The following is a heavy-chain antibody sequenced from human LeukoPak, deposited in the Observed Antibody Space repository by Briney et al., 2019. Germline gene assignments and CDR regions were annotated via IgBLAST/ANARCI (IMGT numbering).Heavy chain of an antibody. CDR3: AKDRGSSGWGPDY. Sequence: GGSLRLSCAASGFTFSSYGMHWVRQAPGKGLKWVAVISYDGSNKYYADSVKGRFTISRDNSKNTLYLQMNSLRAEDTAVYYCAKDRGSSGWGPDYWGQGTLVTVSS. J-gene: IGHJ4*02. CDR1: GFTFSSYG. D-gene: IGHD6-19*01. CDR2: ISYDGSNK. V-gene: IGHV3-30*18.